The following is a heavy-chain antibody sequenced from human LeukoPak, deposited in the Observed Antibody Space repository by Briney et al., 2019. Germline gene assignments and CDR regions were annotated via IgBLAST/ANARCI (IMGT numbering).Heavy chain of an antibody. CDR2: IYYSGIS. CDR3: ARVFIFDAFDI. CDR1: GGSISSSKYY. J-gene: IGHJ3*02. Sequence: SETLSLTCTVSGGSISSSKYYWGWIRQPPGEGLEWIGSIYYSGISYYNPSLKRRFTIAIDWTKNQFSLKLTSVPAADTAVYYCARVFIFDAFDIWGQGTMVTVSS. V-gene: IGHV4-39*07.